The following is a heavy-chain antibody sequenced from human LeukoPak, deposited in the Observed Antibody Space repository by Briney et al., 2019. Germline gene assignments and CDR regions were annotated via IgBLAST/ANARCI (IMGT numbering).Heavy chain of an antibody. CDR1: GSTFSSYA. D-gene: IGHD3-9*01. J-gene: IGHJ4*02. CDR3: VIWGDYDVLTGYYVPDY. V-gene: IGHV3-23*01. Sequence: GASLRLSCAASGSTFSSYAMSWVRQAPGKGLEWVSAISGSGGSTYYADSVKGRFTISRDNSKNTVFLQMNSLRHEDTATYYCVIWGDYDVLTGYYVPDYWGQGTLVTVAS. CDR2: ISGSGGST.